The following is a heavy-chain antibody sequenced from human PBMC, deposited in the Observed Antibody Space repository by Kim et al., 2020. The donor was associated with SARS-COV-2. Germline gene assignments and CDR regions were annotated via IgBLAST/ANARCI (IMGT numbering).Heavy chain of an antibody. CDR2: IYYSGST. Sequence: SETLSLTCTVSGGSISSSSYYWGWIRQPPGKGLEWIGSIYYSGSTYYNPSLKSRVTLSVDTSKNQFSLKLSSVTAAATAVYYCARHIPMIEPWDAFDIWGQETMVTVSS. CDR1: GGSISSSSYY. D-gene: IGHD3-22*01. V-gene: IGHV4-39*01. J-gene: IGHJ3*02. CDR3: ARHIPMIEPWDAFDI.